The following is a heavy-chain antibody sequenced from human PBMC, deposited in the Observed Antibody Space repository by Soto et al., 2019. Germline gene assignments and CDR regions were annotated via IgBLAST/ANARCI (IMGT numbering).Heavy chain of an antibody. Sequence: PSETLSLTCAVYGVSFSGYYWSWIRQPPGKGLEWIGEINHSGSTNYNPSLKSRVTISVDTSKNQFSLKLSSVTAADTAVYYCARAGSYYPYYFDYWGQGPLVTVSS. CDR3: ARAGSYYPYYFDY. D-gene: IGHD1-26*01. V-gene: IGHV4-34*01. CDR2: INHSGST. J-gene: IGHJ4*02. CDR1: GVSFSGYY.